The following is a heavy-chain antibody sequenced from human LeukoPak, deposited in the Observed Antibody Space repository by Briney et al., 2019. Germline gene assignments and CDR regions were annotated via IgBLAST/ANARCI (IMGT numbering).Heavy chain of an antibody. V-gene: IGHV1-2*02. J-gene: IGHJ3*02. CDR3: ARVPLRYCSSTSCYTDAFDI. D-gene: IGHD2-2*02. CDR2: INPNSGGT. CDR1: GYTFTGYY. Sequence: ASVKVSCKASGYTFTGYYMHWVRQAPGQGLEWMGWINPNSGGTNYAQKFQGRVTMTRDTSISTAYMELSRLRSDDTAVYYCARVPLRYCSSTSCYTDAFDIWGQGTMVTVSS.